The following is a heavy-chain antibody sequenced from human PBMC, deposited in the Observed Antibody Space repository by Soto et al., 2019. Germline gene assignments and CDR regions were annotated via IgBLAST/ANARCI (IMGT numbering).Heavy chain of an antibody. CDR2: ISASGSGT. CDR1: GFTFTNYA. J-gene: IGHJ4*02. Sequence: GGSLRLSCAASGFTFTNYAMSWVRQAPGKGLEWVSIISASGSGTYYEDSVKGRFTISRDNSKDMLYLQMNSLRAEDTAVYYCAKDTLPLTWTGDYFDYWGQGTLVTVSS. CDR3: AKDTLPLTWTGDYFDY. D-gene: IGHD3-9*01. V-gene: IGHV3-23*01.